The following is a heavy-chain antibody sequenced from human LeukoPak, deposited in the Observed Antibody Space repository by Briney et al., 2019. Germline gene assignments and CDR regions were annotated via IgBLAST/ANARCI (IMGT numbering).Heavy chain of an antibody. CDR3: ASILSSRDESY. J-gene: IGHJ4*02. CDR2: IYYSGST. V-gene: IGHV4-59*01. CDR1: GGSISSYY. D-gene: IGHD5-24*01. Sequence: SETLSLTCTVSGGSISSYYWSWIRQPPGKGLEWIGYIYYSGSTNYNPSLKSRVTISVDTSKNQFSLKLSSVTAADTAVYYCASILSSRDESYWGQGTLVTVSS.